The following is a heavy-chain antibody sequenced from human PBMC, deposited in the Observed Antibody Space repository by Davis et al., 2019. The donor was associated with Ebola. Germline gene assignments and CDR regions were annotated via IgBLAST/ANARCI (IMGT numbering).Heavy chain of an antibody. Sequence: PGGSLRLSCVVSGFTFTTYTMQWVRQAPGKGLEWVAGVSYDGNNEYYSDSVKGRFTVSRDNSKNTVYLQMNSLRTEDTAQYYCTRDRSDYGDYADKYDYWGQGTLVTVSS. CDR1: GFTFTTYT. V-gene: IGHV3-30-3*01. J-gene: IGHJ4*02. D-gene: IGHD4-17*01. CDR2: VSYDGNNE. CDR3: TRDRSDYGDYADKYDY.